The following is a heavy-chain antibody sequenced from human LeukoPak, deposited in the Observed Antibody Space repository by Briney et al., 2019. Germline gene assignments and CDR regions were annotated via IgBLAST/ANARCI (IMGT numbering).Heavy chain of an antibody. V-gene: IGHV1-18*01. CDR3: ARDYDSSGYYLTTSDY. CDR2: ISAYNGNT. J-gene: IGHJ4*02. CDR1: GYTFTSYG. D-gene: IGHD3-22*01. Sequence: ASVKVSCKASGYTFTSYGISWVRQAPGQGLEWMGWISAYNGNTNYAQKLQGRVTMTTDTSTSTAYMELRSLRSDDTAVYYCARDYDSSGYYLTTSDYWGQGTLVTVSS.